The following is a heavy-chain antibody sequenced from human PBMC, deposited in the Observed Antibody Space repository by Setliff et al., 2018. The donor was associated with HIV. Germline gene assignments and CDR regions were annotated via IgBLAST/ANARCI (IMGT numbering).Heavy chain of an antibody. V-gene: IGHV1-18*01. J-gene: IGHJ3*02. CDR3: ARDVDTSGRGSALDI. CDR1: GYIFNNFG. CDR2: ISAFSGFT. Sequence: ASVKVSCKATGYIFNNFGITWVRQAPGQGLEWMGWISAFSGFTNYAPKLQARVTLTTDTSTSTAYMELRSLTSDDTAVYYCARDVDTSGRGSALDIWGQGTGVTVSS. D-gene: IGHD3-16*01.